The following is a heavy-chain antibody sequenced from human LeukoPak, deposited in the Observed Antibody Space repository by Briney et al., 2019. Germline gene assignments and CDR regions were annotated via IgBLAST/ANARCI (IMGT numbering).Heavy chain of an antibody. V-gene: IGHV4-39*01. CDR1: GVSISSSSYY. CDR3: ARRKVDNRSGWYFDY. J-gene: IGHJ4*02. D-gene: IGHD6-19*01. CDR2: IFYSGTT. Sequence: PSETLSLTCTVSGVSISSSSYYWAWIRQPPGKGLEWIGSIFYSGTTYYNPSLKSRVTISVDTSKNQFSLKLSSVTAADTAVYYCARRKVDNRSGWYFDYWGQGTLVTVSS.